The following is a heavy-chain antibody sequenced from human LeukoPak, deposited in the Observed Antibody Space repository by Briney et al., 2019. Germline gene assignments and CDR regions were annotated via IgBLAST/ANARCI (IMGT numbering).Heavy chain of an antibody. Sequence: PGGSLRLSCSASGFTFSSYAMHWVRQAPGKGLEYVSAISSNGGSTYYADSVKGRFTISRDNSKNTLYLQMSSLRAEDTAVYYCVKGYGGNTRHLWFDYWGQGTLVTVSS. V-gene: IGHV3-64D*06. D-gene: IGHD4-23*01. CDR1: GFTFSSYA. J-gene: IGHJ4*02. CDR3: VKGYGGNTRHLWFDY. CDR2: ISSNGGST.